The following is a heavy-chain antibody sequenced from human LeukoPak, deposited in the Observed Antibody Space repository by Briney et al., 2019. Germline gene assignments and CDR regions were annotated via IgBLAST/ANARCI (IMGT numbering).Heavy chain of an antibody. D-gene: IGHD1-26*01. J-gene: IGHJ4*02. CDR1: GGSISSSSYY. CDR3: ARLAKVGATNNDY. CDR2: IYYSGST. Sequence: PSETLSLTCTVSGGSISSSSYYWGWIRQPPGKGLEWIGSIYYSGSTYYNPSLKSRVTISVDTSKNQFSLKLSSVTAADTAVYYCARLAKVGATNNDYWGQGTLVTVSS. V-gene: IGHV4-39*01.